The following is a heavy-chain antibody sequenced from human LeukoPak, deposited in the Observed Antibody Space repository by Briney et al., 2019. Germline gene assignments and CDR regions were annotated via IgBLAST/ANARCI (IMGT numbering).Heavy chain of an antibody. CDR1: GFIFSDYN. CDR3: ARPSRGAYDY. CDR2: ITHSGRTI. V-gene: IGHV3-48*02. D-gene: IGHD1-26*01. Sequence: GGSLRLSCAASGFIFSDYNMHWVRQAPGKGLEWVSYITHSGRTISYADSVKGRFTISRDNARNSLYLQMNSLRDDDTAVYFCARPSRGAYDYWGQGTLVTDSS. J-gene: IGHJ4*02.